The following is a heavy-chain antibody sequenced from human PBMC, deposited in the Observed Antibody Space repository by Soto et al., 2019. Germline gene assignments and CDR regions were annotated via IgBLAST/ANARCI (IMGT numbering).Heavy chain of an antibody. Sequence: GGSLRLSCAASGFTFSSHGIHWVCQAPGKGLERVALISYGGGNTYYTDSVEGRFTISRDNSKNTLYLQMNSLKAEDTAVYYCAKGGTHCSHGSCYGMDVWGQGTTVTV. V-gene: IGHV3-30*18. CDR2: ISYGGGNT. CDR3: AKGGTHCSHGSCYGMDV. CDR1: GFTFSSHG. J-gene: IGHJ6*02. D-gene: IGHD2-15*01.